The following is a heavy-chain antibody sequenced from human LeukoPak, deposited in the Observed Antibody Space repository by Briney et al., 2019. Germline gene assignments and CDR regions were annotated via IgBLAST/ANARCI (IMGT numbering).Heavy chain of an antibody. CDR1: GFTFSRYS. J-gene: IGHJ4*02. D-gene: IGHD3-22*01. CDR3: AVFDMTVVDITR. Sequence: GGSLRLSCAASGFTFSRYSMNWVRQAPGKGREWVSSISSSRGYIYYADSVKGRYTISRDNAKNSLYLQMNSLRAEDTAVYYCAVFDMTVVDITRWGQGTLVTVSS. V-gene: IGHV3-21*01. CDR2: ISSSRGYI.